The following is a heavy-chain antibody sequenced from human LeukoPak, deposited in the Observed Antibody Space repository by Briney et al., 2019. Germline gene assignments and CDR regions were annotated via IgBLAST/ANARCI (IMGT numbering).Heavy chain of an antibody. CDR3: AKDYTVTTLTYFDY. D-gene: IGHD4-11*01. J-gene: IGHJ4*02. V-gene: IGHV3-53*05. Sequence: GSLRLSCAASGFTVSSNYMSWVRQAPGKGLEWVSVIYSGGSTYYADSVKGRFTISRDNSKNTLYLQMNSLRAEDTAVYYCAKDYTVTTLTYFDYWGQGTLVTVSS. CDR2: IYSGGST. CDR1: GFTVSSNY.